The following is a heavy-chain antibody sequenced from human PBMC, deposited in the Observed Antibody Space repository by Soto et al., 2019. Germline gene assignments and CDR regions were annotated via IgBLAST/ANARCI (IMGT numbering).Heavy chain of an antibody. CDR1: GFTFSSYG. CDR3: ARELVDTAGTYYYYGMDV. Sequence: GGSLRLSCAASGFTFSSYGMHWVRQAPGKGLEWVAVIWYDGSNKYYADSVKGRFTISRDNSKNTLYLQMNSLRAEDTAVYYCARELVDTAGTYYYYGMDVWGQGTTVTVSS. J-gene: IGHJ6*02. V-gene: IGHV3-33*01. CDR2: IWYDGSNK. D-gene: IGHD5-18*01.